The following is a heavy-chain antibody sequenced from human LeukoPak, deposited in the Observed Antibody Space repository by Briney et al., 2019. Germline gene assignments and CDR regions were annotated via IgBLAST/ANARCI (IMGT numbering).Heavy chain of an antibody. CDR3: ARDLPPLDY. CDR1: GFTFNTFA. J-gene: IGHJ4*02. Sequence: GGSLRLSCVASGFTFNTFAMRWVRQAPGKGLEWVALISYDELNRGYADSVKGRFTISRDNSRNTLYLQMNNLRAEDTAVYYCARDLPPLDYWGQGTLVTVSS. CDR2: ISYDELNR. V-gene: IGHV3-30-3*01.